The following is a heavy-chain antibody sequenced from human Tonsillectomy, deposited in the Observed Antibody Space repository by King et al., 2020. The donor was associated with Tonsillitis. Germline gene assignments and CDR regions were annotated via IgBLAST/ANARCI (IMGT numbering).Heavy chain of an antibody. V-gene: IGHV3-30*02. D-gene: IGHD5-18*01. Sequence: VQLVESGGGVVQPGGSLRLSCAASGCTFSSYGMHWVRQAPGKGLEWVAFIRFDGSNTYYTDSVKGRFTISRDNSKNTLYLQMNSLRTEDTAVYYCAKGGGDTTMPIDYWGQGTLVTVSS. J-gene: IGHJ4*02. CDR2: IRFDGSNT. CDR1: GCTFSSYG. CDR3: AKGGGDTTMPIDY.